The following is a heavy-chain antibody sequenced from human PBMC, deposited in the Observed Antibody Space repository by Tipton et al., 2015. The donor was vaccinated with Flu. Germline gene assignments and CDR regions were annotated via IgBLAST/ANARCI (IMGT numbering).Heavy chain of an antibody. J-gene: IGHJ6*03. D-gene: IGHD6-6*01. CDR1: GFTFSNAW. Sequence: QLVQSGGGLVKPGGSLRLSCAASGFTFSNAWMSWVRQAPGKGLEWVGRIKSKTDGGTTDYAAPVKGRFTISRDDSKNTLYLQMNSLKTEDTAVYYCTTCSSSSAHYYYYMDVWGKGTTVTVSS. CDR2: IKSKTDGGTT. CDR3: TTCSSSSAHYYYYMDV. V-gene: IGHV3-15*01.